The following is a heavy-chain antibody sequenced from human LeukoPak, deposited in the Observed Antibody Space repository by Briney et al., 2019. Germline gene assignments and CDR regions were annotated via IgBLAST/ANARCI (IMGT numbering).Heavy chain of an antibody. CDR1: GFTFSSYA. CDR2: ISGSGGST. J-gene: IGHJ4*02. CDR3: AKDPRVVAASYYFDY. V-gene: IGHV3-23*01. D-gene: IGHD2-15*01. Sequence: PGGSLRLSCAASGFTFSSYAMSWVRQAPGKGLEWVSAISGSGGSTHYADSVKGRFTISRDNSKNTLYLQMNSLRAEDTAVYYCAKDPRVVAASYYFDYWGQGTLVTVSS.